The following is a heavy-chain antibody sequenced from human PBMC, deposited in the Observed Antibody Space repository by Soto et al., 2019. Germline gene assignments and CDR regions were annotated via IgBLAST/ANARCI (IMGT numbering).Heavy chain of an antibody. D-gene: IGHD5-18*01. Sequence: SETLSLTCTVSGGSVSSGSYCWSWIRQPPGKGLEWIGYIYYSGSTNYNPSLKSRVTISVDTPKNQFSLKLSSVTAADTAVYYCARPLYSYGPMDVWGQGTTVTVSS. CDR3: ARPLYSYGPMDV. V-gene: IGHV4-61*01. CDR2: IYYSGST. J-gene: IGHJ6*02. CDR1: GGSVSSGSYC.